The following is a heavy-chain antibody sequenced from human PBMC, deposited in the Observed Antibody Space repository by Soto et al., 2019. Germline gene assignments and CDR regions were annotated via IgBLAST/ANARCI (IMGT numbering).Heavy chain of an antibody. D-gene: IGHD6-13*01. V-gene: IGHV1-2*02. CDR1: GYTFTGYY. Sequence: ASVKVSCKASGYTFTGYYMHWVRQAPGQGLEWMGWINPNSGGTNYAQKFQGRVTMTRDTSISTAYMELSRLRSDDTAVYYCARWGAYSSTSIDYWGQGTLVTVSS. J-gene: IGHJ4*02. CDR2: INPNSGGT. CDR3: ARWGAYSSTSIDY.